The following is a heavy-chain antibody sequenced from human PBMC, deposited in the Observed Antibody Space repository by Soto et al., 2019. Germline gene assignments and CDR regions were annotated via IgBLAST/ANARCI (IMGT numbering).Heavy chain of an antibody. V-gene: IGHV3-11*01. CDR2: ISSSGSTI. D-gene: IGHD6-25*01. CDR3: ARAVAAAGYYYYYYYYMDV. Sequence: QVQLVESGGGLVKPGGSLRLSCAASGFTFSDYYMSWIRQAPGKGLEWVSYISSSGSTIYYADSVKGRFAISRDNAKNSLDLQMNSLRAEDTAVYYCARAVAAAGYYYYYYYYMDVWGKGTTVSVSS. J-gene: IGHJ6*03. CDR1: GFTFSDYY.